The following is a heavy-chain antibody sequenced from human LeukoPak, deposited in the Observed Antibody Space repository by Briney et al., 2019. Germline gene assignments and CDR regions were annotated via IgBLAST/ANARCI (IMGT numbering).Heavy chain of an antibody. CDR3: ARKRNRGTFDY. V-gene: IGHV4-4*07. Sequence: SETLSLTCTVSGGSISSYYWNWIRQPAGKKLEWIGRIYSSGSTNYNPSLQSRVTISADTSKNQLSLRLSSVTAADTAVYYCARKRNRGTFDYWGQGTLVTVSS. D-gene: IGHD1-14*01. CDR1: GGSISSYY. J-gene: IGHJ4*02. CDR2: IYSSGST.